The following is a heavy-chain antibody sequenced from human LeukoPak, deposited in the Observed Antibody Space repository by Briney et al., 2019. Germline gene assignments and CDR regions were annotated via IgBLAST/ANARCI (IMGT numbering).Heavy chain of an antibody. CDR3: ARAQSIAARPGWFDP. V-gene: IGHV4-39*07. D-gene: IGHD6-6*01. Sequence: SQTLSLTCTVSGGSISSGSYYWSWIRQPPGKGLEWIGEINHSGSTNYNPSLKSRVTISVDTSKNQFSLKLSSVTAADTAVYYCARAQSIAARPGWFDPWGQGTLVTVSS. J-gene: IGHJ5*02. CDR1: GGSISSGSYY. CDR2: INHSGST.